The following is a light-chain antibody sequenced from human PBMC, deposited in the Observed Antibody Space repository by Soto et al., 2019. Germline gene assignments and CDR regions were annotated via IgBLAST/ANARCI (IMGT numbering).Light chain of an antibody. CDR3: QQYSTWPPLT. V-gene: IGKV3-15*01. CDR1: QSVTSN. CDR2: GAS. J-gene: IGKJ4*01. Sequence: EIVMTQSPATLSVSPGKRATLSCRASQSVTSNLAWYQQKPGQAPRLLIYGASTRATGIPARFSGSGSGTEFTLTISSLQSEDFAVYYCQQYSTWPPLTFGGGTKVEIE.